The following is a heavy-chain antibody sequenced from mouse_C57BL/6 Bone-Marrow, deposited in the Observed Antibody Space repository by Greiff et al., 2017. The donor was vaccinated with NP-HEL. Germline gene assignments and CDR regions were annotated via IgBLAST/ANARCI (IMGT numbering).Heavy chain of an antibody. Sequence: VHLVESGAELARPGASVKLSCKASGYTFTSYGISWVKQRTGQGLEWIGEIYPRSGNTYYNEKFKGKATLTADKSSSTAYMELRSLTSEDSAVYFCARPSTSSFDYWGQGTTLTVSS. CDR2: IYPRSGNT. D-gene: IGHD1-1*01. V-gene: IGHV1-81*01. CDR3: ARPSTSSFDY. CDR1: GYTFTSYG. J-gene: IGHJ2*01.